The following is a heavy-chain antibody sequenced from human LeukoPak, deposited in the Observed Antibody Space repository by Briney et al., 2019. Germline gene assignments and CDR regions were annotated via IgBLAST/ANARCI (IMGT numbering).Heavy chain of an antibody. V-gene: IGHV3-23*01. CDR3: AKDWFAGRNSLPVAGIGEYFQH. D-gene: IGHD6-19*01. J-gene: IGHJ1*01. CDR1: GFTFSCYA. Sequence: GGSLRLSCAASGFTFSCYAISWVRQAPGKGLEWVSAISGSGGSTYYADSVKGRFTISRDNSKSTLYLQLNSLRAEGTAVYYCAKDWFAGRNSLPVAGIGEYFQHWGQGTLVTVSS. CDR2: ISGSGGST.